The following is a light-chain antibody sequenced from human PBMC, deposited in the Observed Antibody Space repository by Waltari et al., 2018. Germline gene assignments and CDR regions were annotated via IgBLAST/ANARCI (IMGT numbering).Light chain of an antibody. CDR2: GAT. CDR1: SNDIGNSDL. J-gene: IGLJ1*01. V-gene: IGLV2-23*01. Sequence: QSALTQPASVSGSPGQSITLSCTGTSNDIGNSDLASWYQQRPGEAPKLLMYGATKRPSGVSNRFSGSKSGKTASLTISGLQTEDEADYYCFSFVAANSFVFGPGTKVTVL. CDR3: FSFVAANSFV.